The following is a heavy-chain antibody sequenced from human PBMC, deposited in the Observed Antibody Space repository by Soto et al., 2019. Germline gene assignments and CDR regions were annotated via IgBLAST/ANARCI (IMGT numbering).Heavy chain of an antibody. D-gene: IGHD6-6*01. J-gene: IGHJ4*02. CDR3: AKSGIAARAFDY. CDR1: GFSFEIFA. V-gene: IGHV3-23*01. CDR2: ISGSGGST. Sequence: PGGSLRLSCACSGFSFEIFAMSWVLQAPGKGLEWVSTISGSGGSTYYADSVKGRFTISRDNSKNTLYLQMNSLRAEDTAVYYCAKSGIAARAFDYWGQGTLVTVSS.